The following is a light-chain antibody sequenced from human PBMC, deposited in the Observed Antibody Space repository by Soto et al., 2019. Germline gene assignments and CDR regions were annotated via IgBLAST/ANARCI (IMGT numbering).Light chain of an antibody. J-gene: IGKJ4*01. V-gene: IGKV1-39*01. CDR2: AAS. CDR1: QSISNY. Sequence: DIQMTQSPSSLSASVGDRVTITCRASQSISNYLNWYQHKPGKAPKLLIYAASILQSGVPSGFSGSGSGKDFTLTISSLQPEDFATYYCQQSFTTPLTFGGGTKIEIK. CDR3: QQSFTTPLT.